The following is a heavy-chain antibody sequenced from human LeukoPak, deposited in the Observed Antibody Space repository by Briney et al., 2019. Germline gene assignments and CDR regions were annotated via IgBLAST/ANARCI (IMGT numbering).Heavy chain of an antibody. CDR2: IVGSGSRT. D-gene: IGHD2-2*01. J-gene: IGHJ6*02. CDR1: GFTFSSYA. V-gene: IGHV3-23*01. Sequence: GGSLRLSCAASGFTFSSYALSWVRHAPGKGLEWVSTIVGSGSRTFYADSLKGRFTISRDNSKNTSYLQINSLRAEATAVYYWAKRYFVSTNCYQYYYAMDVWGRGTTVTVSS. CDR3: AKRYFVSTNCYQYYYAMDV.